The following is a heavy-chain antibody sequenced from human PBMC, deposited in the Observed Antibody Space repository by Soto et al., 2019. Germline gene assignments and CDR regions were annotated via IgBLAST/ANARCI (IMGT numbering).Heavy chain of an antibody. CDR2: INHSGST. J-gene: IGHJ4*02. Sequence: SETMSLTCAVYGGSFSGYYWSWIRKPPGKGLEWIGEINHSGSTNYNPSLKSRVTISVDTSKNQFSLKLSSVTAADTAVYYCARGKRDYGDLLDYWGQGTLVTVSS. CDR3: ARGKRDYGDLLDY. V-gene: IGHV4-34*01. CDR1: GGSFSGYY. D-gene: IGHD4-17*01.